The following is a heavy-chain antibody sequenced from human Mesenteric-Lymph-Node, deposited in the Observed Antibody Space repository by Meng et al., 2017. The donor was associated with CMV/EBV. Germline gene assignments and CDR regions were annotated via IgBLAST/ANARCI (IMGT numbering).Heavy chain of an antibody. CDR2: ISGSGGST. CDR3: AKKYSGSYSGPDY. V-gene: IGHV3-23*01. J-gene: IGHJ4*02. D-gene: IGHD1-26*01. CDR1: GFTFSSYA. Sequence: GESLKISCAASGFTFSSYAMSWVRQAPGKGLEWVSDISGSGGSTYYADSVKGRFTISRDNSKNTLYLQMNSLRAEDTAVYYCAKKYSGSYSGPDYWGQGTLVTVSS.